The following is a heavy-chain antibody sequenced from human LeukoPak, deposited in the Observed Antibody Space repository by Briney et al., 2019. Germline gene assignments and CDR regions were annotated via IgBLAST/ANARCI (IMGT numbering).Heavy chain of an antibody. J-gene: IGHJ4*02. CDR1: GGSFSGYY. V-gene: IGHV4-34*01. CDR3: ARDDSSGYYFDY. D-gene: IGHD3-22*01. Sequence: SETLSLTCAVYGGSFSGYYWSWIRQPPGKGLEWTGEINHSGSTNYNPPLKSRVTISVDTSKNQFSLKLSSVTAADTAVYYCARDDSSGYYFDYWGQGTLVTVSS. CDR2: INHSGST.